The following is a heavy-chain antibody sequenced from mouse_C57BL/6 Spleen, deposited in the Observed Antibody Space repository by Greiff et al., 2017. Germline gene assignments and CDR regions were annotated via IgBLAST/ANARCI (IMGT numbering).Heavy chain of an antibody. Sequence: EVQLQESGGGLVKPGGSLKLSCAASGFTFSDYGMHWVRQAPEKGLEWVAYISSSSSTIYYADTVTGRFTISSDNAKNTLFLQMTSLRSEDTAMYYCARPAHATGGFAYWGQGTLVTVSA. V-gene: IGHV5-17*01. CDR2: ISSSSSTI. J-gene: IGHJ3*01. D-gene: IGHD3-2*02. CDR1: GFTFSDYG. CDR3: ARPAHATGGFAY.